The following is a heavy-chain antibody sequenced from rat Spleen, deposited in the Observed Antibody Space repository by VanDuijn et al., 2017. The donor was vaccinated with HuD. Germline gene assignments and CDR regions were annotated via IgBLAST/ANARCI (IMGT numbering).Heavy chain of an antibody. Sequence: QVQLKVSGPGLVQPSQTLSLTCTVSGFSLTGNNVHWVRQPPGKGLEWMGRMRYDGDTAYNSALKSRLSVSRDTSKNQVFLKVNSLQTDDTAIYYCTGAIAADYVMAAWGQGTSVTVSS. CDR2: MRYDGDT. CDR1: GFSLTGNN. J-gene: IGHJ4*01. CDR3: TGAIAADYVMAA. V-gene: IGHV2-63*01. D-gene: IGHD1-2*01.